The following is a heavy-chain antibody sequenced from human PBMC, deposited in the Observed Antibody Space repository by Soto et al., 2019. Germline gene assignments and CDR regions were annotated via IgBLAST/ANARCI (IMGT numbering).Heavy chain of an antibody. V-gene: IGHV3-23*01. CDR1: GFTFSSDF. Sequence: GGSLRLSCAASGFTFSSDFMSWVRQAPGKGLEWVSGVSGIGDDTYYADSMRGRFTISRDNSRNMLYLQMNSLSAEDTALYFGAKSKRGADMIFDNWGQGTQVTVSS. CDR2: VSGIGDDT. D-gene: IGHD3-16*01. J-gene: IGHJ4*03. CDR3: AKSKRGADMIFDN.